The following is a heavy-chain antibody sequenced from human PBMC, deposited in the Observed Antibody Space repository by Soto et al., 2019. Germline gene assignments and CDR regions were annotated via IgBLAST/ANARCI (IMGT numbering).Heavy chain of an antibody. J-gene: IGHJ5*02. Sequence: QVQLVQSGAEVKKPGASVKVSCKASGYTFTHYDINWVRQAPGQGLEWMGWMNPNSGNTGYAQKFQGRDTITRDASINTVFLALSSLRSEDTAVYYCAREGLEYSSATWFDPWGQGTLVTVSP. CDR3: AREGLEYSSATWFDP. V-gene: IGHV1-8*01. CDR2: MNPNSGNT. D-gene: IGHD6-6*01. CDR1: GYTFTHYD.